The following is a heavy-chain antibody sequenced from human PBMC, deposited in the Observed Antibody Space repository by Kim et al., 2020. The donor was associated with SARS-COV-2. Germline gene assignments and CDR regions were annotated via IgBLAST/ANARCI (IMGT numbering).Heavy chain of an antibody. CDR1: GGSVSSGRYY. V-gene: IGHV4-61*01. D-gene: IGHD2-15*01. Sequence: SETLSLTCSVSGGSVSSGRYYWSWYRQPPGKGLEWVGYISYSGSTTYNPSLKSRVTMSVDKSKNQVSLRLTSVTAADTAVYHCARDLGKLAPSGGYCSGGSCYSPGYYYGVDVWGQGTTVTVSS. J-gene: IGHJ6*02. CDR3: ARDLGKLAPSGGYCSGGSCYSPGYYYGVDV. CDR2: ISYSGST.